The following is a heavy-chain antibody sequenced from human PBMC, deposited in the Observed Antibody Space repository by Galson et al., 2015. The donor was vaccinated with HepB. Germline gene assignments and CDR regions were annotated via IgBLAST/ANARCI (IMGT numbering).Heavy chain of an antibody. Sequence: SLRLSCAVSGLTFDDYAMHWVRQAPGKGLEWVSGISWNSDSIGYADSVKGRFTISRDNAKNSLYLQMNSLRVEDTALYYCVKDRYTLATQYMDGWGKGTTVTVSS. V-gene: IGHV3-9*01. CDR1: GLTFDDYA. J-gene: IGHJ6*03. D-gene: IGHD1-14*01. CDR2: ISWNSDSI. CDR3: VKDRYTLATQYMDG.